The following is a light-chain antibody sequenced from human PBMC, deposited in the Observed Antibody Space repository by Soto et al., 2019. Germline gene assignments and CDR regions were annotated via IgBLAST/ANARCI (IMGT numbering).Light chain of an antibody. J-gene: IGKJ3*01. CDR1: QGISSY. V-gene: IGKV1-8*01. Sequence: AIRMTQSPSSFSASTGDRVTITCRASQGISSYLAWYRQKPGKAPKLLIYAASTLQSGVPSRFSGSGSGTDFTLTISCLQSEDFATYYCQQYYSYPLTFGPVTKVDI. CDR2: AAS. CDR3: QQYYSYPLT.